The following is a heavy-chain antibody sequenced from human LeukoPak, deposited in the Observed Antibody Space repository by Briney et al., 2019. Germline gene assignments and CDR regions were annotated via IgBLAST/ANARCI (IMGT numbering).Heavy chain of an antibody. CDR2: ISGSGDNT. Sequence: GGSLRLSCAASGFTFSSYAMSWVRQPPGKGLEWVSGISGSGDNTYYADSVKGRFTISRDNSKKTLYLHLNSLRVEDAAVYYCAKGEEYYYDSSGYYPYFDYWGQGTLVTVSS. V-gene: IGHV3-23*01. CDR3: AKGEEYYYDSSGYYPYFDY. J-gene: IGHJ4*02. CDR1: GFTFSSYA. D-gene: IGHD3-22*01.